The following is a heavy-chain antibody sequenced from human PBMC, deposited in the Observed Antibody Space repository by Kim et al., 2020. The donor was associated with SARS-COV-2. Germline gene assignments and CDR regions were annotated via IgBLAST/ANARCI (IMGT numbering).Heavy chain of an antibody. CDR1: GGSISSSNW. D-gene: IGHD2-15*01. Sequence: SETLSLTCAVSGGSISSSNWWSWVRQPPGKGLEWIGEIYHSGSTNYNPSLKSRVTISVDKSKNQFSLKLSSVTAADTAVYYCASQGPCSGGSCYSTQPLRAGLRPDVWGQGTTVTVSS. CDR3: ASQGPCSGGSCYSTQPLRAGLRPDV. CDR2: IYHSGST. J-gene: IGHJ6*02. V-gene: IGHV4-4*02.